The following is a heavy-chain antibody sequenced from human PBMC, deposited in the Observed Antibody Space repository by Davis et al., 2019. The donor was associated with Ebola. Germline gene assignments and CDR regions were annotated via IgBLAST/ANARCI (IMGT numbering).Heavy chain of an antibody. CDR3: ATTATTGYYYYGMDV. D-gene: IGHD1-1*01. CDR1: GGTFSSFA. V-gene: IGHV1-46*01. Sequence: ASAKVSCKTSGGTFSSFAIGWVRQAPGQGLEWMGVINPNGGSINYAQKFQGRVIMTSDTSTSTIYMELSSLRSEDTAVYYCATTATTGYYYYGMDVWGQGTTVTVSS. J-gene: IGHJ6*02. CDR2: INPNGGSI.